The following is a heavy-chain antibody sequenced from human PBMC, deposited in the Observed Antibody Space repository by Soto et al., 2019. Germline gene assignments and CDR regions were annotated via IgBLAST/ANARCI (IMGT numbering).Heavy chain of an antibody. CDR1: GYTFTSYY. CDR2: INPSGGST. D-gene: IGHD2-15*01. J-gene: IGHJ6*02. CDR3: ARSGYCSGGSCYSPIYYGMDV. Sequence: ASVKVSCKASGYTFTSYYMHWVRQAPGQGLEWMGIINPSGGSTSYAQKFQGRVTMTRDTSTSTVYMELSSLRSEDTAVYYCARSGYCSGGSCYSPIYYGMDVWGQGTTVTVSS. V-gene: IGHV1-46*01.